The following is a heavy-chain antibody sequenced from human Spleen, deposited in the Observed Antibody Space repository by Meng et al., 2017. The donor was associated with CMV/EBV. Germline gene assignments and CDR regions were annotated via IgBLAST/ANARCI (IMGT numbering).Heavy chain of an antibody. Sequence: VPLQGSGPGLVKPSQTLSLTCIVSGGSISSGDYYWSWIGKPQGKGLEWIGEITHSGSTNYNVSLKSRVTISIDTSKNQFSLKLSSVTATDTAVYYCAPGFRSWSGSYSSWGQGTLVTVSS. CDR2: ITHSGST. D-gene: IGHD1-26*01. V-gene: IGHV4-30-4*08. J-gene: IGHJ4*02. CDR3: APGFRSWSGSYSS. CDR1: GGSISSGDYY.